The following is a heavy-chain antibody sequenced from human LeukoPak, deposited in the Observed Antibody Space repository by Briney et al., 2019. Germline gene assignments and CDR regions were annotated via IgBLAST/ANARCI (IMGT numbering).Heavy chain of an antibody. Sequence: SQTLSLTCAISGDSVSSNSAAWNWIRQSPSRGLEWLGRTYYRSKWYNDYAVSVKSRITINPDTSKNQFSLQLNSVTPEDTAVYYCARGVQLWWRANWFDPWGQGNLVTVSS. D-gene: IGHD5-18*01. J-gene: IGHJ5*02. CDR2: TYYRSKWYN. CDR3: ARGVQLWWRANWFDP. CDR1: GDSVSSNSAA. V-gene: IGHV6-1*01.